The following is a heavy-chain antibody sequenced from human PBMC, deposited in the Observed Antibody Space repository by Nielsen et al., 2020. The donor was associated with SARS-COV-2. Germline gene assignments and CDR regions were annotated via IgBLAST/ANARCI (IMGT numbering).Heavy chain of an antibody. CDR3: ARDYGDDGLYNYYYMDV. CDR2: ISDSGGST. V-gene: IGHV3-23*01. Sequence: GGSLRLSCAASGFTFSSYVMSWVRQAPGKGLEWVSGISDSGGSTYYADSVKGRFTISRDNAKNSLYLQMNSLRAEDTAVYYCARDYGDDGLYNYYYMDVWGKGTTVTVSS. D-gene: IGHD4-17*01. CDR1: GFTFSSYV. J-gene: IGHJ6*03.